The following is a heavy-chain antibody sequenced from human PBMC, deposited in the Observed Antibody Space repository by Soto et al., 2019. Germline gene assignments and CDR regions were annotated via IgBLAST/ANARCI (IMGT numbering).Heavy chain of an antibody. Sequence: ASVKVSCKASGGTFSSYAISWVRQAPGQGLEGMGGIIPIFGTANYAQKFQGRVTITADESTSTAYMELSSLRSEDTAVYYCARDDCSGGSCYHYYYYGMDVWGQGTTVTVSS. CDR3: ARDDCSGGSCYHYYYYGMDV. D-gene: IGHD2-15*01. CDR2: IIPIFGTA. J-gene: IGHJ6*02. V-gene: IGHV1-69*13. CDR1: GGTFSSYA.